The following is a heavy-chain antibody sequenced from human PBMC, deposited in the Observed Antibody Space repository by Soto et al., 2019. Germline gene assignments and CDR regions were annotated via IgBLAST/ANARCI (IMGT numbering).Heavy chain of an antibody. CDR2: MNPNSGNT. J-gene: IGHJ1*01. Sequence: ASVKVSCKASGYTFTSYDINWVRQATGQGLEWMGWMNPNSGNTGYAQKFQGRVTMTRNTSISTAYTELSSLRSEDTAVYYCARGTGWLVPGYFQHWGQGTLVTVSS. CDR3: ARGTGWLVPGYFQH. CDR1: GYTFTSYD. D-gene: IGHD6-19*01. V-gene: IGHV1-8*01.